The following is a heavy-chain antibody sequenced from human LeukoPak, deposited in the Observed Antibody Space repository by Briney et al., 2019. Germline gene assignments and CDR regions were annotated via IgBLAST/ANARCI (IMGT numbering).Heavy chain of an antibody. Sequence: GGSLRLSCAASGFAFSSYAMHWVRQAPGKGLEWVAVISYDGSNKYYADSVKGRFTISRDNSKNTLYLQMNSLRAEDTAVYYCARLLGYCSGGSCYLADAFDIWGQGTMVTVSS. J-gene: IGHJ3*02. CDR1: GFAFSSYA. CDR2: ISYDGSNK. CDR3: ARLLGYCSGGSCYLADAFDI. V-gene: IGHV3-30-3*01. D-gene: IGHD2-15*01.